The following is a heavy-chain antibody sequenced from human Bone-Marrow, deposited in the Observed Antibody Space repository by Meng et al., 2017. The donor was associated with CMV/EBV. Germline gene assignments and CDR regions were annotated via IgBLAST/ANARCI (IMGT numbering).Heavy chain of an antibody. D-gene: IGHD6-19*01. CDR2: IIPIFGTA. V-gene: IGHV1-69*05. J-gene: IGHJ6*02. CDR1: GGTFSSYA. CDR3: ARGVAVADYYYGMDV. Sequence: SVKVSCKASGGTFSSYAISWVRQAPGQGLEWMGGIIPIFGTANYAQKFQGRVTITTDESTSTAYMELSSLRSEDTAVYYCARGVAVADYYYGMDVWGQGTKVTVSS.